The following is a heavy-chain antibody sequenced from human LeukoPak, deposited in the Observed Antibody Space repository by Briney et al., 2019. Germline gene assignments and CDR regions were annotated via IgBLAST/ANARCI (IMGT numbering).Heavy chain of an antibody. D-gene: IGHD1-26*01. CDR3: ARGLGGSGSYFLTFDY. Sequence: WASVKVSCKASGYTFTSYSINWARQAPGQGLEWMGWISAYNGNTKYAQKLQGRVTMTTDTSTSTAYMELRSLRSDDTAAYYCARGLGGSGSYFLTFDYWGQGTLVTVSS. CDR2: ISAYNGNT. V-gene: IGHV1-18*01. J-gene: IGHJ4*02. CDR1: GYTFTSYS.